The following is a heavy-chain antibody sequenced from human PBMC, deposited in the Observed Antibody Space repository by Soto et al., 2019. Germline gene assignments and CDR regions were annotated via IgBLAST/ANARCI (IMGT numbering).Heavy chain of an antibody. Sequence: QMQLVHSGPEVKKPGTSVKVSCKASGFTFTSSAVQWVRQARGQRLEWIGWIVVGSGNTNYAQKFQERVTITRDMSTSTAYMELSSLRSEDTAVYYCAAVHVSGIAAAGSQQYYFDYWGQGTLVTVSS. D-gene: IGHD6-13*01. CDR1: GFTFTSSA. CDR3: AAVHVSGIAAAGSQQYYFDY. CDR2: IVVGSGNT. J-gene: IGHJ4*02. V-gene: IGHV1-58*01.